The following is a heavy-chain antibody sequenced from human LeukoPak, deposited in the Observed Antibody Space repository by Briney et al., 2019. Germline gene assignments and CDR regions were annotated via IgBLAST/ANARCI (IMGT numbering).Heavy chain of an antibody. J-gene: IGHJ6*03. D-gene: IGHD3-3*01. CDR3: AKPPIFGVVILMDV. Sequence: GGSLRLSCAASGFTLSGYAMHWVRQAPGKGLEWVAVISYDGSNKYYADSVKGRFTISRDNSKNTLYLQMNSLRAEDTAVYYCAKPPIFGVVILMDVWGKGTTVTVSS. V-gene: IGHV3-30*01. CDR2: ISYDGSNK. CDR1: GFTLSGYA.